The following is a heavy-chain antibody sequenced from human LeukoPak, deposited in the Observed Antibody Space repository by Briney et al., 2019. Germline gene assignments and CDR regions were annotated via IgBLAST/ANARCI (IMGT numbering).Heavy chain of an antibody. CDR1: GGSFSGYY. V-gene: IGHV4-34*01. J-gene: IGHJ5*02. CDR2: INHSGST. CDR3: ARTDFWSGYYNWFDP. Sequence: PSETLSLTCAVYGGSFSGYYWSWIRQPPGKGLEWIGQINHSGSTNYNPSLKSRVTISVDTSKNQFSLKLSSVTAADTAVYYCARTDFWSGYYNWFDPWGQGTLLTVSS. D-gene: IGHD3-3*01.